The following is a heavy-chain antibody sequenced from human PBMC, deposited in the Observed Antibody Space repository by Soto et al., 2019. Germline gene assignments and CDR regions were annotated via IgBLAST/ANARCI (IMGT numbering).Heavy chain of an antibody. J-gene: IGHJ4*01. CDR2: IYPGDSET. CDR1: AYTFTNYY. V-gene: IGHV5-51*01. Sequence: RGESLKISCHGSAYTFTNYYIGWVRQVAGKGLEWMGIIYPGDSETTYSPSFQGQVTFSVDKSLNTAYVQWSSLKASDTAIYYCSRTRHYHGAAFDSWGHGTLVTVSS. D-gene: IGHD3-10*01. CDR3: SRTRHYHGAAFDS.